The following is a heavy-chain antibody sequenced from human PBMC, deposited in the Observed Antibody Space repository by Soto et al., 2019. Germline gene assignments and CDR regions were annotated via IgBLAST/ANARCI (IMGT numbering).Heavy chain of an antibody. V-gene: IGHV1-69*13. J-gene: IGHJ3*02. Sequence: ASVKVSCKASGGTFSSYAISWVRQAPGQGLEWMGGIIPIFGTANYAQKFQGRVTITADESTSTAYMELSSLRSEDTAVYYCARLLVGATREYAFDIWGQGTMVTVSS. CDR3: ARLLVGATREYAFDI. CDR2: IIPIFGTA. CDR1: GGTFSSYA. D-gene: IGHD1-26*01.